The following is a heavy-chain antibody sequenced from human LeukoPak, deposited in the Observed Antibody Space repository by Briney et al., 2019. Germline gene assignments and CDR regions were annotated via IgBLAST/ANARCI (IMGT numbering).Heavy chain of an antibody. CDR3: ARGEESSSWYYYYYYMDV. V-gene: IGHV1-8*01. D-gene: IGHD6-13*01. J-gene: IGHJ6*03. CDR1: GYTFTSYD. CDR2: MNPNSGNT. Sequence: ASVKVSCKASGYTFTSYDINWVRQATGQGLEWMGWMNPNSGNTGYAQKFQGRVTMTRNTSISTAYMELSSLRSEDTAVYYCARGEESSSWYYYYYYMDVWGKGTTVTVSS.